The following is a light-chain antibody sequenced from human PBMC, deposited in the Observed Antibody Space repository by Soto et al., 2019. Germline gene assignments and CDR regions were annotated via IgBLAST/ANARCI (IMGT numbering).Light chain of an antibody. CDR1: QSVTNNY. CDR3: QHSASSSRT. J-gene: IGKJ1*01. Sequence: EIVLTQSPGTLSLSPGERATLSCRASQSVTNNYLAWYQQKPGQAPRLLIHDVSSRATGIPDRFSGSGSGTDFTLTISRLEPGDFAVYYCQHSASSSRTFGKGTKVEIK. V-gene: IGKV3-20*01. CDR2: DVS.